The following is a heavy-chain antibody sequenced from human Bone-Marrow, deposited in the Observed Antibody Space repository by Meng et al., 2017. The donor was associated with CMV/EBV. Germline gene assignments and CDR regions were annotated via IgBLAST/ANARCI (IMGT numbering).Heavy chain of an antibody. Sequence: ASVKVSCKASGYTFTGYYIHWVRQAPGQGLEWMGWINSNSGGTNYAQKFQGRVTMTRDTSISTAYMEVSRLRFDDTAVYYCARGSPLYYDFWSGYYPNYYYYGMDVWGQGTTVTVSS. CDR3: ARGSPLYYDFWSGYYPNYYYYGMDV. CDR2: INSNSGGT. D-gene: IGHD3-3*01. V-gene: IGHV1-2*02. CDR1: GYTFTGYY. J-gene: IGHJ6*02.